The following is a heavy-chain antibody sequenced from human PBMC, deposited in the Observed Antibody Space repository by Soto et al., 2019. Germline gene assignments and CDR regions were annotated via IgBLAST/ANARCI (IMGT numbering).Heavy chain of an antibody. Sequence: PSETLSLTCSVSSGSVSTGSYYWSWIRQPPGKGLEWIAYIHYSGSTNSNPSLTSRVTISVDTSKNHFSLKLTSVTAADTAVYYCAALHFWSGPWTHTRLDYWGQGTLVTVSS. D-gene: IGHD3-3*02. V-gene: IGHV4-61*03. CDR3: AALHFWSGPWTHTRLDY. CDR1: SGSVSTGSYY. CDR2: IHYSGST. J-gene: IGHJ4*02.